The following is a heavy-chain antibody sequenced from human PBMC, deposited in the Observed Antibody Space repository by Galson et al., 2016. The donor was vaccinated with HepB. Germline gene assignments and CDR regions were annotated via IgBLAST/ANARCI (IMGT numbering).Heavy chain of an antibody. CDR2: MYYSGIT. CDR1: GASITSDY. CDR3: ASQQVGNNWFDP. Sequence: TLSLTCTVSGASITSDYWSWIRQPPGKGLEWIGVMYYSGITNYNPSLKSRVTISADTSKNQFSLKLRSVTATDTAVYYCASQQVGNNWFDPWGQGTLVTVSS. V-gene: IGHV4-59*01. J-gene: IGHJ5*02.